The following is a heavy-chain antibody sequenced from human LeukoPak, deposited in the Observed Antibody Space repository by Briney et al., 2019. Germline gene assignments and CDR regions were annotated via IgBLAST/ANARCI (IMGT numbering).Heavy chain of an antibody. CDR2: MSGRGVST. Sequence: GGSLRPSCAASGSTFSSYSMSWVRQAPGNGLEWVAAMSGRGVSTYYADSGKGRFTTSRDNSKNTLYLQMNSLRAEDTAVYYCAKAFYYGSGSYWFDPWGQGTLVTVSS. V-gene: IGHV3-23*01. CDR3: AKAFYYGSGSYWFDP. J-gene: IGHJ5*02. D-gene: IGHD3-10*01. CDR1: GSTFSSYS.